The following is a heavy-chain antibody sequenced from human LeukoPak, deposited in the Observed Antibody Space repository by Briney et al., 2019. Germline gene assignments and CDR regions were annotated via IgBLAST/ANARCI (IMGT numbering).Heavy chain of an antibody. Sequence: PGGTLRLSCAASGFTFSSYGMSWVRQAPGKGLEWVANIKQDGSEKYYVDSVKGRFTISRDNAKNSLYLQMNSLRAEDTAVYYCARDRGYYDSSDPFDYWGQGTLVTVSS. V-gene: IGHV3-7*01. CDR2: IKQDGSEK. CDR1: GFTFSSYG. J-gene: IGHJ4*02. D-gene: IGHD3-22*01. CDR3: ARDRGYYDSSDPFDY.